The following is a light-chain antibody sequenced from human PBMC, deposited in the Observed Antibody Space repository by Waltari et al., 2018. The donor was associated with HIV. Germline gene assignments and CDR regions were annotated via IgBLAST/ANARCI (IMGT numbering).Light chain of an antibody. J-gene: IGKJ2*01. CDR1: QSIDNY. Sequence: DIQMTQSPSSLSASVGDRVTITCRASQSIDNYLAWYQQKPAKAPKPLIYAASSLQSGVSSKFSGSGSGTDFTLTISSLQPEDFATYYCQQYNSYPYTFGEGTKVEI. V-gene: IGKV1-16*02. CDR2: AAS. CDR3: QQYNSYPYT.